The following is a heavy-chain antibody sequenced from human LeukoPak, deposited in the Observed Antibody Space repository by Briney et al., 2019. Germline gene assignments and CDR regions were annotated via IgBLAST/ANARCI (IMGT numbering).Heavy chain of an antibody. Sequence: GGSLRLSCAASGFTFSAYAMTWVRQAPGKGLEWVSTLGGDGFNAYYLDSVKGRFTTSRDNSKNTLFLQMNSLRAEDAAVYYCAKHLRILEWLFDYWGQGTLVTVSS. J-gene: IGHJ4*02. CDR2: LGGDGFNA. CDR1: GFTFSAYA. V-gene: IGHV3-23*01. D-gene: IGHD3-3*01. CDR3: AKHLRILEWLFDY.